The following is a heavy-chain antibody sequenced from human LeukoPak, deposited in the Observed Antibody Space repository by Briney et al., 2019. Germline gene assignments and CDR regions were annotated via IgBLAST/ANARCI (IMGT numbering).Heavy chain of an antibody. J-gene: IGHJ4*02. D-gene: IGHD4-23*01. V-gene: IGHV3-48*01. CDR2: ISSGSSTI. Sequence: GGSLRLSCAAAGFTFSSYSMNWVSQAPGKGRGWVSYISSGSSTIYYADSVKGRFTISRDNAKNSLYLQMNSLRAEDTAVYYCARDPNTVVTHNGYWGQGTLVTVSS. CDR3: ARDPNTVVTHNGY. CDR1: GFTFSSYS.